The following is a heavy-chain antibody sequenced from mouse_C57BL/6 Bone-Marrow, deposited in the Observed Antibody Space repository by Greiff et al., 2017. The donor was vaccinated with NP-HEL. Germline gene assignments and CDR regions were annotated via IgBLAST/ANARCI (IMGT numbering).Heavy chain of an antibody. Sequence: VQLQESGGDLVKPGGSLKLSCAASGFTFSSYGMSWVRQTPDKRLEWVATISSGGSYTYYPDSVKGRFTISRDNAKNTLYLQMSSLKSEDTAMYYCARGLWLRAYWGQGTLVTVSA. CDR2: ISSGGSYT. CDR1: GFTFSSYG. J-gene: IGHJ3*01. V-gene: IGHV5-6*01. D-gene: IGHD2-2*01. CDR3: ARGLWLRAY.